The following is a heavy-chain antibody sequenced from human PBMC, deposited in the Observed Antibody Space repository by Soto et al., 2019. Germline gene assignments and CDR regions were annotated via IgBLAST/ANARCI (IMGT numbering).Heavy chain of an antibody. Sequence: QVQLLQSGAEVKKPGASVKVSCKASGYILSSYYMHWVRQAPGQGLEWMGIINPSGGSTTYAQKFQGRVNMIRDTSTSTVYMELSILRSDDTAMYYCARSYCGGDCPNNWFDTWGQGTLVTVSS. V-gene: IGHV1-46*01. CDR3: ARSYCGGDCPNNWFDT. CDR1: GYILSSYY. D-gene: IGHD2-21*02. CDR2: INPSGGST. J-gene: IGHJ5*02.